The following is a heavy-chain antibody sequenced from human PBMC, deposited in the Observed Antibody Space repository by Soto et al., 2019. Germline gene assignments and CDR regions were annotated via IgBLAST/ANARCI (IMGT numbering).Heavy chain of an antibody. D-gene: IGHD6-6*01. CDR2: IYYSGST. Sequence: PSETLSLTCTVSGGSISSGDYYWSWIRQPPGKGLEWIGYIYYSGSTYYNPSLKSRVTISVDTSKNQFSLKLSSVTAADTAVYYCARVTNIAARPYKFDYWGQGNLVTVSS. V-gene: IGHV4-30-4*01. J-gene: IGHJ4*02. CDR3: ARVTNIAARPYKFDY. CDR1: GGSISSGDYY.